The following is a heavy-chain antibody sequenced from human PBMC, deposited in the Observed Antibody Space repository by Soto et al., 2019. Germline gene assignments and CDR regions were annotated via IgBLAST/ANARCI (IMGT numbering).Heavy chain of an antibody. Sequence: GASVKVSCKASGYTFTSYYMHWVRQAAGQGLEWMGWMDPNRGHSDSVQNFRGRVTMTTNISASTAYMELSGLRSDDTGVYYCARAAYRSLWFLSHWGQGTLVTVSS. D-gene: IGHD3-9*01. V-gene: IGHV1-8*02. CDR2: MDPNRGHS. J-gene: IGHJ4*02. CDR3: ARAAYRSLWFLSH. CDR1: GYTFTSYY.